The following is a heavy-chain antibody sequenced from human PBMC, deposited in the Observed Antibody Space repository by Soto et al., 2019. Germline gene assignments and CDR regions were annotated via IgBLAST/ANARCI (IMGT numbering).Heavy chain of an antibody. V-gene: IGHV3-23*01. CDR3: ARVVRYFDTPYGMDV. Sequence: GGSLRLSCAASGFTFSSYTMSWVRQAPGKGLEWVSGIGGSGGNTYYADSVKGRFTISRDNSKNTLFLQMNSLRAEDTAEYYCARVVRYFDTPYGMDVWGQGTTVTVSS. CDR2: IGGSGGNT. D-gene: IGHD3-9*01. CDR1: GFTFSSYT. J-gene: IGHJ6*02.